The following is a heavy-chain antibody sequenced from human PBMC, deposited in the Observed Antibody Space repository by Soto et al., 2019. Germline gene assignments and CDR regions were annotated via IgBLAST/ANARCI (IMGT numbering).Heavy chain of an antibody. CDR2: ISAYNGNT. D-gene: IGHD6-19*01. CDR3: ARDDITVAGNFDY. V-gene: IGHV1-18*01. Sequence: ASVKVSCKASGYTYFNYGISWVRQAPGQGLEWMGWISAYNGNTNHAQKLQGRVTMTTDTSTSTAYMELRSLSSDDTAVYYCARDDITVAGNFDYWGQGTPVTVSS. CDR1: GYTYFNYG. J-gene: IGHJ4*02.